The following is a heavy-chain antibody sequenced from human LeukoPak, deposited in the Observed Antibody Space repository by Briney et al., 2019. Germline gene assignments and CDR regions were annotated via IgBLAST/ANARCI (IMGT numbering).Heavy chain of an antibody. CDR3: AGVHLEWELQYLKFDP. J-gene: IGHJ5*02. CDR2: IYYSGST. Sequence: SETLSLTCDVSGYSIRTGYYWGWVRQPPGKGLEWIGYIYYSGSTYYNPSLKSRVTISVDTSKNQFSLKLSSVTAADTAVYYCAGVHLEWELQYLKFDPWGQGTLVTVSS. D-gene: IGHD1-26*01. V-gene: IGHV4-38-2*01. CDR1: GYSIRTGYY.